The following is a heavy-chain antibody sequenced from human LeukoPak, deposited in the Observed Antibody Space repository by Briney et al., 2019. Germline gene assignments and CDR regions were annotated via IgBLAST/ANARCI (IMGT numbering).Heavy chain of an antibody. D-gene: IGHD3-22*01. Sequence: SETLSLTCTVSGGSISGYYWSWIRQPPGKGLEWIGYIYYSGSTNYNPSLKSRVTLSVDTSKYQFSLKLTSVTAADTAVYYCARGYYDSSGYYLAAYWGQGTLVTVSS. V-gene: IGHV4-59*01. CDR1: GGSISGYY. CDR2: IYYSGST. J-gene: IGHJ4*02. CDR3: ARGYYDSSGYYLAAY.